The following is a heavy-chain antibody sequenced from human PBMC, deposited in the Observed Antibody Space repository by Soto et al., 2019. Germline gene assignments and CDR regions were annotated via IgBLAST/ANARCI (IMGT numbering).Heavy chain of an antibody. V-gene: IGHV3-23*01. CDR3: AKDRLIYSGSYSLDY. CDR1: GFTFSSYA. CDR2: ISGSGGST. D-gene: IGHD1-26*01. Sequence: EVQLLESGGGLVQPGGSLRLSCAASGFTFSSYAMSWVRQAPGKGLEWVSAISGSGGSTYYADSVKGRFTISRDNSKXXXXXXXXXXXXXXXAVYYCAKDRLIYSGSYSLDYWGQGTLVTVSS. J-gene: IGHJ4*02.